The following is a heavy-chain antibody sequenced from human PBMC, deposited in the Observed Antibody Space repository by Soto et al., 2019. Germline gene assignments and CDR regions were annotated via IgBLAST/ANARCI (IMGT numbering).Heavy chain of an antibody. CDR2: IYSGGST. CDR3: ARDRSSSFGCFDY. J-gene: IGHJ4*02. V-gene: IGHV3-66*01. CDR1: GFTVSSNY. D-gene: IGHD6-6*01. Sequence: PGGSLRLSCAASGFTVSSNYMSWVRQAPGKGLEWVSVIYSGGSTYYADSVKGRFTISRDNSKNTLYLQMNSLRAEDTAVYYCARDRSSSFGCFDYWGQGTLVTVSS.